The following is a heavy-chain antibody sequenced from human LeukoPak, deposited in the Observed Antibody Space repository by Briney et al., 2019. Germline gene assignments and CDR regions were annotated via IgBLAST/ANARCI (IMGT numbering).Heavy chain of an antibody. CDR1: GSSISSYY. CDR3: AREDFWSGYYKSGGSDY. Sequence: SETLSLTCTVSGSSISSYYWSWIRQPAGKGLEWIGRIYTSGSTNYNPSLKSRVTMSVDTSKNQFSLKLSSVTAADTAVYYCAREDFWSGYYKSGGSDYWGQGTLVTVSS. CDR2: IYTSGST. J-gene: IGHJ4*02. D-gene: IGHD3-3*01. V-gene: IGHV4-4*07.